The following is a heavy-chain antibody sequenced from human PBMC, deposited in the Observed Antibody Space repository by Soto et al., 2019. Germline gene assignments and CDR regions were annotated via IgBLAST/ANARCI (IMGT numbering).Heavy chain of an antibody. Sequence: GGSLRLSCAGFGFTFGDSYMSWIRQAPGKGLEWLSYISPGSRYPTYADSVKGRFTIVREKGNRPMYLEMMSYSSDDTVIYYSVRASGGGLFDTWGQGTMVTVSS. D-gene: IGHD6-19*01. CDR1: GFTFGDSY. CDR2: ISPGSRYP. V-gene: IGHV3-11*03. J-gene: IGHJ5*02. CDR3: VRASGGGLFDT.